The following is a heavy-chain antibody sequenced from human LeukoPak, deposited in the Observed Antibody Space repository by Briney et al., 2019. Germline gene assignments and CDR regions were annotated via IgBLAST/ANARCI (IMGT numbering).Heavy chain of an antibody. J-gene: IGHJ6*02. CDR2: ISGSGGST. D-gene: IGHD3-22*01. V-gene: IGHV3-23*01. CDR1: GFTFSSYA. CDR3: AKGGGMIVVFDGMDV. Sequence: GGSLRLSCAASGFTFSSYAMSWVRQAPGKGLEWVSAISGSGGSTYYADSVKGRFTISRDNSKNTLYLQMNSLRAEDTAVYYCAKGGGMIVVFDGMDVWGQGTTVTVSS.